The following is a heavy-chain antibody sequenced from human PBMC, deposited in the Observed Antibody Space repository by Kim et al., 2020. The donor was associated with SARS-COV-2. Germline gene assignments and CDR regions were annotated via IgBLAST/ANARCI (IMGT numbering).Heavy chain of an antibody. V-gene: IGHV1-8*01. J-gene: IGHJ6*02. Sequence: ASVKVSCKASGYTFTSYDINWVRQAPGQGLEWMGWMNPNIGTTGYAQRFQGRVTITRNTSISTAYMELSSLRSEETAVYYCARGRGGFSFGFLAPYYYCYDYYMDVWGRGNTVTVSS. D-gene: IGHD5-18*01. CDR1: GYTFTSYD. CDR3: ARGRGGFSFGFLAPYYYCYDYYMDV. CDR2: MNPNIGTT.